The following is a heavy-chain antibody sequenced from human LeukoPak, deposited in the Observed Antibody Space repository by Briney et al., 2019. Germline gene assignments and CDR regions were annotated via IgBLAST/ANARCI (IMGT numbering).Heavy chain of an antibody. CDR2: INHSGST. CDR3: APLIAAADMEGY. V-gene: IGHV4-34*01. CDR1: GGSFSGYY. Sequence: SETLSLTCAVYGGSFSGYYWSWIRQPPGKGLEWIGEINHSGSTNYNPSLKSRVTISVDTSKNQFSLKLSSVTAADTAVNYCAPLIAAADMEGYWGQGTLVTVSS. J-gene: IGHJ4*02. D-gene: IGHD6-13*01.